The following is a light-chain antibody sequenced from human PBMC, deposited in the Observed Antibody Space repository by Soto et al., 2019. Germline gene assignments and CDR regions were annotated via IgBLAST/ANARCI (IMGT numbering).Light chain of an antibody. CDR3: QEYDNWPPGT. CDR2: AAS. V-gene: IGKV3-15*01. J-gene: IGKJ4*01. Sequence: EVPMTQSPATLSVSPGERATLSCRASQSVSTHLAWYQQRPGQAPRLLIYAASTRATGIPARFSGSGFGTEFTLAISSLQSEDCGVYYCQEYDNWPPGTFGGGTKLEIK. CDR1: QSVSTH.